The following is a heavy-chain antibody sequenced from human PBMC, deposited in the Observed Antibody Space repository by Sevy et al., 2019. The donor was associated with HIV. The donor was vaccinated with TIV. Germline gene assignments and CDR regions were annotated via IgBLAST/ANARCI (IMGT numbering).Heavy chain of an antibody. CDR3: ARGLIATRRGGGYYFDY. Sequence: ASVKVSCKASGGTFSSYAISWVRQAPGQGLEWMGGILPIFGTANYAQKFQGRVTVTADESTSTAYMELSSLRSEDTAVYYCARGLIATRRGGGYYFDYWGQGTLVTVSS. D-gene: IGHD6-6*01. V-gene: IGHV1-69*13. CDR1: GGTFSSYA. J-gene: IGHJ4*02. CDR2: ILPIFGTA.